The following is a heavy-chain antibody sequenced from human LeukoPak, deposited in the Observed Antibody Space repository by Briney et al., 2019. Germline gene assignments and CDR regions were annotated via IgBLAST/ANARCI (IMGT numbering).Heavy chain of an antibody. CDR2: IWYGGSNK. J-gene: IGHJ3*02. CDR3: AKSLSGWYEDAFDI. D-gene: IGHD6-19*01. Sequence: GGSLRLSCAASGFTFSSYGMHWVRQAPGKGLEWVAVIWYGGSNKYYADSVKGRFTISRDNSKNTLYLQMNSLRAEDTAVYYCAKSLSGWYEDAFDIWGQGTMVTVSS. V-gene: IGHV3-30*02. CDR1: GFTFSSYG.